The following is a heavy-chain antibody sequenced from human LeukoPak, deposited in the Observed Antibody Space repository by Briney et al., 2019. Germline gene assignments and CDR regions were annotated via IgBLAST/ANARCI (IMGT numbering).Heavy chain of an antibody. CDR3: ARASKSYYDILTGWTMINWFDP. V-gene: IGHV3-21*01. D-gene: IGHD3-9*01. CDR2: ISSSSSYI. Sequence: GGSLRLSCAASGFTFSSYSMNWVRQAPGKGLEWVSSISSSSSYIYYADSVKGRFTISRDNAKNSLYLQMNSLRAEDTAVYYCARASKSYYDILTGWTMINWFDPWGQGTLVTVSS. CDR1: GFTFSSYS. J-gene: IGHJ5*02.